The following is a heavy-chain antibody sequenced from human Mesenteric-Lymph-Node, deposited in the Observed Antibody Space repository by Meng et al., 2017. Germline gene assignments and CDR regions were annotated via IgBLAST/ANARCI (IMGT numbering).Heavy chain of an antibody. CDR2: IFPGDSDT. D-gene: IGHD5-18*01. V-gene: IGHV5-51*01. CDR3: ARRRGYSYGPNSYYYYYGMDV. J-gene: IGHJ6*02. CDR1: GFSFSTHW. Sequence: GESLKISCEGYGFSFSTHWIAWVRQMPGKGLEWMGIIFPGDSDTRYGPSFQGQVTISADRSISTAYLQWSNLKASDTAMYYCARRRGYSYGPNSYYYYYGMDVWGQGTTVTVSS.